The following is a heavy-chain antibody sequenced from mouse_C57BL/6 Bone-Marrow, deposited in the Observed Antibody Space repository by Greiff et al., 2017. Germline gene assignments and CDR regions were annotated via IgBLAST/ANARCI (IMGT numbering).Heavy chain of an antibody. CDR1: GFTFSSYA. D-gene: IGHD1-3*01. CDR2: LSDGGSYT. Sequence: DVKLVESGGGLVKPGGSLKLSCAASGFTFSSYAMSWVRQTPEKRLEWVATLSDGGSYTYYPDNVKGRFTVSKDNAKDNLYLQMSHLKSEDTAMYYSARDNFWFAYWGQGTLVTGSA. J-gene: IGHJ3*01. CDR3: ARDNFWFAY. V-gene: IGHV5-4*01.